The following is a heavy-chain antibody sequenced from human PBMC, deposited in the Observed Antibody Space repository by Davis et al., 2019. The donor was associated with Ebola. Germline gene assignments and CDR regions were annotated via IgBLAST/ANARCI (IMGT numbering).Heavy chain of an antibody. CDR3: ARDPAIGKPLSTFDV. CDR2: IWYDGSLQ. V-gene: IGHV3-33*01. Sequence: PGGSLRLSCAASGFRFNTYGMHWVRQAPGKGLEWLAVIWYDGSLQFSVDSMKGRFTISRDNSRNTLFLQMNSLRVEDTAVYYCARDPAIGKPLSTFDVWGLGTTVTVAS. CDR1: GFRFNTYG. J-gene: IGHJ3*01. D-gene: IGHD1-14*01.